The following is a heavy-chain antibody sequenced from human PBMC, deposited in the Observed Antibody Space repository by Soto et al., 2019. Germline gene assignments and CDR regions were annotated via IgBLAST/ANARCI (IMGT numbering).Heavy chain of an antibody. CDR2: ISYDGSNK. J-gene: IGHJ4*02. D-gene: IGHD3-16*02. Sequence: GGSLRLSCAASGFTFSSYAMHWVRQAPGKGLEWVAVISYDGSNKYYADSVKGRFTISRDNSKNTLYLQMNSLRAEDTAVYYCARGEAVRVEGVIVPLDYWGQGTLVTVSS. CDR3: ARGEAVRVEGVIVPLDY. CDR1: GFTFSSYA. V-gene: IGHV3-30-3*01.